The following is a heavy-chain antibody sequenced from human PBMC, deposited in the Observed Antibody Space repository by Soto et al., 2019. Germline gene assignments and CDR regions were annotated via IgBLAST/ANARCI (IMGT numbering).Heavy chain of an antibody. V-gene: IGHV3-30*18. CDR3: AKAYGDYGLHYMDV. J-gene: IGHJ6*03. D-gene: IGHD4-17*01. CDR2: ISYDGSNK. CDR1: GFTFSSYG. Sequence: QVQLVESGGGVVQPGRSLRLSCAASGFTFSSYGMHWVRQAPGKGLEWVAVISYDGSNKYYADSVKGRFTISRDNSKNTLYLQMNSLRAEDTAVYYWAKAYGDYGLHYMDVWGKGTTVTVSS.